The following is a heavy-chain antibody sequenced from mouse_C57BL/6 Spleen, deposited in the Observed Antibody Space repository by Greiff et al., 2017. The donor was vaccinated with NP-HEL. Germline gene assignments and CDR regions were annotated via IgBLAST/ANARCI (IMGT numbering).Heavy chain of an antibody. V-gene: IGHV1-55*01. CDR1: GYTFTSYW. D-gene: IGHD2-1*01. Sequence: QVQLKQPGAELVKPGASVKMSCKASGYTFTSYWITWVKQRPGQGLEWIGDIYPGSGSTNYNEKFKSKATLTVDTSSSTAYMQLSSLTSEDSAVYYCARIYYGNYQTPYWYFDVWGTGTTVTVSS. J-gene: IGHJ1*03. CDR3: ARIYYGNYQTPYWYFDV. CDR2: IYPGSGST.